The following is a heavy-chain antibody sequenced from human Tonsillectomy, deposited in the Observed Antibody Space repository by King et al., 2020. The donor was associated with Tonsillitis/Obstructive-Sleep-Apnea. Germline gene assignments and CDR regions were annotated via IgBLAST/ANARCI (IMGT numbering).Heavy chain of an antibody. CDR1: GGSFSGYY. V-gene: IGHV4-34*01. D-gene: IGHD2-2*02. CDR3: ARGLPPMYIVVVPAAIRGNNWFDP. J-gene: IGHJ5*02. Sequence: VQLQQWGAGLLKPSETLSLTCAVYGGSFSGYYWSWIRQPPGKGLEWIGEINHSGSTNYNPSLKSRVTISVDTSKNQFSLKLSSVTAADTAVYYCARGLPPMYIVVVPAAIRGNNWFDPWGQGTLVTVSS. CDR2: INHSGST.